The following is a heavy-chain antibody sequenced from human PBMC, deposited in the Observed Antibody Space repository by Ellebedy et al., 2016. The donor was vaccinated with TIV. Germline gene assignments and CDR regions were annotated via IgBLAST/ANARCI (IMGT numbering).Heavy chain of an antibody. D-gene: IGHD5-24*01. CDR1: GFTFSSYA. CDR2: LSGGGVST. J-gene: IGHJ6*02. V-gene: IGHV3-23*01. CDR3: AKDFGDGYNLNYYGMDV. Sequence: GGSLRLSXAASGFTFSSYAMSWVRQAPGKGLEWVSALSGGGVSTYYADSVKGRFTISRDNSKNTLYLQMNSLRAEDTAVYYCAKDFGDGYNLNYYGMDVWGQGTTVTVSS.